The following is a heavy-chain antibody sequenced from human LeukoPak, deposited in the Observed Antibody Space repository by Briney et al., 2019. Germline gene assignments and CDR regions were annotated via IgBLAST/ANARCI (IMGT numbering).Heavy chain of an antibody. J-gene: IGHJ3*02. CDR1: GYSISRGYY. CDR3: ARYAGDYGAFDI. Sequence: MSSETLSLTCSVSGYSISRGYYWGWIRQPPGKGLEWIGNIYHSGSSYYNPSLKSRVTISVDTSKNQFSLRLSSVTAADTAVYYCARYAGDYGAFDIWGQGTIVTVSS. CDR2: IYHSGSS. D-gene: IGHD4-17*01. V-gene: IGHV4-38-2*02.